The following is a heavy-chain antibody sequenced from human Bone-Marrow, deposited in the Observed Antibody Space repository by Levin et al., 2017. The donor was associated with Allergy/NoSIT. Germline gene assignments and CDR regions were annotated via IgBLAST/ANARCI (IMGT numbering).Heavy chain of an antibody. CDR2: ISSSGSTI. D-gene: IGHD6-13*01. J-gene: IGHJ3*02. Sequence: GESLKISCAASGFTFSSYEMNWVRQAPGKGLEWVSYISSSGSTIYYADSVKGRFTISRDNAKNSLYLQMNSLRAEDTAVYYCARGGGIAASRDAFDIWGQGTMVTVSS. CDR1: GFTFSSYE. CDR3: ARGGGIAASRDAFDI. V-gene: IGHV3-48*03.